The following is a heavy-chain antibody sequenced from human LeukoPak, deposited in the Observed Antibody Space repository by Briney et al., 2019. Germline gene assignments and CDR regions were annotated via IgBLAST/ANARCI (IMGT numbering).Heavy chain of an antibody. V-gene: IGHV4-59*01. CDR3: ARSLGYCSGGSCHDFFDY. D-gene: IGHD2-15*01. CDR1: GDSISSYF. Sequence: SETLSLTCTVSGDSISSYFWSWIRQPPGKGPEWIAYIHYSGSTNYNPSLKSRVTISVDTSKNQFSLKLSSVTAADTAVYYCARSLGYCSGGSCHDFFDYWGQGTLVTVSS. J-gene: IGHJ4*02. CDR2: IHYSGST.